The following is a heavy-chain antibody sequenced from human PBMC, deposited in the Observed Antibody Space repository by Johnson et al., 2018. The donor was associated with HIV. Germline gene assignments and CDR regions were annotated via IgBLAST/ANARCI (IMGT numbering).Heavy chain of an antibody. Sequence: QMLLVESGGDVVQPGRSLRLSCAASGFTFSSYAMHWVRQAPGKGLEWVSVISSGGTTHYADSVKGRFTISRDNSKNTLYLQMNSLKIDDTAVYYCTTDQVGRKYGGKYHIWGQGTMVIVSS. CDR2: ISSGGTT. CDR3: TTDQVGRKYGGKYHI. CDR1: GFTFSSYA. J-gene: IGHJ3*02. D-gene: IGHD3-16*01. V-gene: IGHV3-30-3*01.